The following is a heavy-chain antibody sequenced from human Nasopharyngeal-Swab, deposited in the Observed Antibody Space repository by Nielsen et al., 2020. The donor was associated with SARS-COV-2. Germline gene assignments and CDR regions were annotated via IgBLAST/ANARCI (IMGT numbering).Heavy chain of an antibody. CDR2: ISGSGGST. CDR1: GFTFSSYA. CDR3: AKGSGSYPFDY. J-gene: IGHJ4*02. Sequence: GSLKISCAASGFTFSSYAMSWVRQAPGKGLEWVSAISGSGGSTYYADSVKGRFTISRDNSKNTLYLQMNSLRAEDTAVYYCAKGSGSYPFDYWGQGTLVTVSS. V-gene: IGHV3-23*01. D-gene: IGHD1-26*01.